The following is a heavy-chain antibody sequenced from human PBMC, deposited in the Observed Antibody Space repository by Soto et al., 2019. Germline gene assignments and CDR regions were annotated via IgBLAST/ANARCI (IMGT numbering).Heavy chain of an antibody. CDR2: ISGYNGNT. Sequence: QVQLVQSGAEVKKPGASVKVSCKASGYTFSNYGISWVRQAPGQGLEGMGWISGYNGNTNYAQNLEGRVTMTADPATRTAYMDLRSLRSDDKAVYFCASKSSSSSWFDPWGQGTLGTVSS. V-gene: IGHV1-18*01. J-gene: IGHJ5*02. CDR1: GYTFSNYG. CDR3: ASKSSSSSWFDP. D-gene: IGHD6-6*01.